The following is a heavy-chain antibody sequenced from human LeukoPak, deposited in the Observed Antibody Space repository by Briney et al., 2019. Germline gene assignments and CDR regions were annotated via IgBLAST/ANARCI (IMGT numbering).Heavy chain of an antibody. Sequence: PSQTLSLTCTVSGGSISSDYYYWSWIRQPPGKGLEWIGYIYHSGNAYYNPSLKSPVTISVDRSRNQYFLKLSSVTGADTAVYYCARAPVPAVIPNRNYFDSWGQGTLVTVSS. CDR1: GGSISSDYYY. J-gene: IGHJ4*02. CDR3: ARAPVPAVIPNRNYFDS. D-gene: IGHD2-2*02. CDR2: IYHSGNA. V-gene: IGHV4-30-2*01.